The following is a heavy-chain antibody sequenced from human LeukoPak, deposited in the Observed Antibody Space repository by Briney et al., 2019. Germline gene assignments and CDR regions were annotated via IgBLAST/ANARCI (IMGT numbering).Heavy chain of an antibody. V-gene: IGHV4-4*02. CDR1: GDSISSSNW. D-gene: IGHD5-18*01. CDR3: ARDRGGYTYSHDY. Sequence: SGTLSLTCAVSGDSISSSNWWSWVRQPPGKGLEWIGEIYHSGSTNYNPSLKSRVTISMDKSKNQLSLKLNFVTAADTAVYYCARDRGGYTYSHDYWGQGTLVTVSS. J-gene: IGHJ4*02. CDR2: IYHSGST.